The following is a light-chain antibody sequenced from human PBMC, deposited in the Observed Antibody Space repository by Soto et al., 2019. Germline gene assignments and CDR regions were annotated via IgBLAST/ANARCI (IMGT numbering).Light chain of an antibody. CDR2: GAS. CDR1: QNINSD. V-gene: IGKV3D-15*01. CDR3: QQYTSWPIT. Sequence: EIVMTQSPATLSVSPGESATLSCRASQNINSDLGWYVQKPGQAPRRVIYGASTWGTDVPPRFTGSGSGTEFTLTISGLQSEDFAVYYCQQYTSWPITFGQGTRLEIK. J-gene: IGKJ5*01.